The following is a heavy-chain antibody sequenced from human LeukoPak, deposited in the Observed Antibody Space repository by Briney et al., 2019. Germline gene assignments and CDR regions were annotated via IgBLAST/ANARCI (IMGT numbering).Heavy chain of an antibody. Sequence: PSETLSLTCTVSGGSISSSSYYWAWIRQPPGKELKWIGSIFYSGSTYYNPSLKSRVTISVDTSKNQFSLKLSSVTAADTAVYYCARALHSSGYSNAFDIWGQGTMVTVSS. CDR3: ARALHSSGYSNAFDI. V-gene: IGHV4-39*07. J-gene: IGHJ3*02. CDR1: GGSISSSSYY. D-gene: IGHD3-22*01. CDR2: IFYSGST.